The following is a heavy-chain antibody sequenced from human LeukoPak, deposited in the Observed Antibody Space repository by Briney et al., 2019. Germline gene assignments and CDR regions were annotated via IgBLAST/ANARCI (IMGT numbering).Heavy chain of an antibody. J-gene: IGHJ6*03. V-gene: IGHV3-23*01. CDR2: ISVDDQGST. CDR3: ARCLLYLWNRNFYYYMDV. CDR1: GFTFSSYA. D-gene: IGHD2-8*01. Sequence: GGSLRLSCAASGFTFSSYAMSWVRQAPGKGLEWVSTISVDDQGSTYYTDSVKGRFTISRDTSQNTLSLQMNSLRGDDTAVYYCARCLLYLWNRNFYYYMDVGGKGTTVTVSS.